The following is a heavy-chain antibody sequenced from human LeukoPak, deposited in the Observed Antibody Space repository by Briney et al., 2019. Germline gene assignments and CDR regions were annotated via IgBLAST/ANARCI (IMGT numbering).Heavy chain of an antibody. Sequence: LGESLKISCKGSGYSFTSYWNGWVRQMPGKGLEWMGIIYPGDSDTRYSPSFQGQVTISADKSISTAYLQWSSLKASDTAMYYCARLGQYYDFWSGYYNYWGQGTLVTVSS. J-gene: IGHJ4*02. CDR1: GYSFTSYW. CDR2: IYPGDSDT. CDR3: ARLGQYYDFWSGYYNY. D-gene: IGHD3-3*01. V-gene: IGHV5-51*01.